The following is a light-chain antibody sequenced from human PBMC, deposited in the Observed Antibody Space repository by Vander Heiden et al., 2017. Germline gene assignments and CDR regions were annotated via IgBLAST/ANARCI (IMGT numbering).Light chain of an antibody. V-gene: IGLV3-19*01. CDR3: NYRDSSGNHWV. CDR2: GKN. J-gene: IGLJ2*01. Sequence: SSELTQDPAVSVALGQTVRITCQGDSLRSYYASWYQQKPGQAPVLVSVGKNNRPSGIPDRFAGSSSGNTASFKITGAQAEEEADDDGNYRDSSGNHWVFGGGTKRTVL. CDR1: SLRSYY.